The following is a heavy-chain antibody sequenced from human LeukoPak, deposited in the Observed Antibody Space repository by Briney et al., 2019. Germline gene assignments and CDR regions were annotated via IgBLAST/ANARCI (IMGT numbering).Heavy chain of an antibody. CDR1: GFTVSSNY. CDR3: AKVERGVYYDSSGYWTLAFDI. D-gene: IGHD3-22*01. J-gene: IGHJ3*02. Sequence: GGSLRLSCAASGFTVSSNYMSWVRQAPGKGLEWVSVIYSGGSTYYADSVKGRSTISRDNSKNTLYLQMNSLRAEDTAVYYCAKVERGVYYDSSGYWTLAFDIWGQGTMVTVSS. V-gene: IGHV3-53*01. CDR2: IYSGGST.